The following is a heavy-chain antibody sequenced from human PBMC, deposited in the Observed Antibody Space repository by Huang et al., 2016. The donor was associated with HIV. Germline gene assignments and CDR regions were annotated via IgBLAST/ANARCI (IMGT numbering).Heavy chain of an antibody. V-gene: IGHV4-4*06. CDR3: AREDRNAFDI. J-gene: IGHJ3*02. Sequence: RSRVTMSVDTSKNQFSLRLTSVTAADTAVYYCAREDRNAFDIWGQGIMVIVSS.